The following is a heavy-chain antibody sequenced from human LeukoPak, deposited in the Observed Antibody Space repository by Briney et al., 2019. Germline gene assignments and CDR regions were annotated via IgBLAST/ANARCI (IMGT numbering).Heavy chain of an antibody. CDR3: AREMATGPWFDP. CDR2: IIPILGIA. D-gene: IGHD5-12*01. CDR1: GGTFSSYA. J-gene: IGHJ5*02. V-gene: IGHV1-69*04. Sequence: ASVKVSCKASGGTFSSYAISWVRQAPGQGLEWMGRIIPILGIANYAQKFQGRVTITADKFTSTAYMELSSLRSEDTAVYYCAREMATGPWFDPWGQGTLVTVSS.